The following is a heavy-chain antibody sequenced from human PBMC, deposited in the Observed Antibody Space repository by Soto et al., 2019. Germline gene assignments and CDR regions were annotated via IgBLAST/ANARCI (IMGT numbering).Heavy chain of an antibody. J-gene: IGHJ5*02. CDR2: IYPGDSNT. Sequence: GESLRISCKVSGYNFTTYWIVWVRQTPGKGLEWMGIIYPGDSNTRYSPSFQGQVTISADKSISTAYLQWSSLKASDTAMYYCVRGAYYYDTSGPRGNWFDPWGQGTLVTVSS. CDR1: GYNFTTYW. D-gene: IGHD3-22*01. V-gene: IGHV5-51*01. CDR3: VRGAYYYDTSGPRGNWFDP.